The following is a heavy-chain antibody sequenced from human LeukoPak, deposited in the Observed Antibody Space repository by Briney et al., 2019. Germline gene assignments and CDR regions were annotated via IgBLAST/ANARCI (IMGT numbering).Heavy chain of an antibody. J-gene: IGHJ4*02. CDR1: GLTFRDYW. Sequence: PGGSLRLSCAVSGLTFRDYWMSWVRQAPGKGLEWVANIKDDGSETYYVDSVKGRFTISRDNTKNSLYLQMDSLRAEDSAIYYCASELKCLWRDYLDNWGQGTLVTVSS. V-gene: IGHV3-7*01. CDR2: IKDDGSET. D-gene: IGHD5/OR15-5a*01. CDR3: ASELKCLWRDYLDN.